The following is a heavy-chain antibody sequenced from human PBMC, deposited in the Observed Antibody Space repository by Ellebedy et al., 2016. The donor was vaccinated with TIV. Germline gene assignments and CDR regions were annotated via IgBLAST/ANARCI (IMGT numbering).Heavy chain of an antibody. CDR2: ISGSGGST. CDR3: AKEPVVAATTDAFDI. V-gene: IGHV3-23*01. Sequence: GESLKISCAASGFTFTSYAMSWVRQAPGKGLEWVSAISGSGGSTYYADSVKGRFTISRDNSKNTLYLQMNSLRAEDTAVYYCAKEPVVAATTDAFDIWGQGTMVTVSS. J-gene: IGHJ3*02. CDR1: GFTFTSYA. D-gene: IGHD2-15*01.